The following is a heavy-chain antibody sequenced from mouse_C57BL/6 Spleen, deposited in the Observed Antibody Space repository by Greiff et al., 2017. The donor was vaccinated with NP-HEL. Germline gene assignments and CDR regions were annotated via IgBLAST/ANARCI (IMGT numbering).Heavy chain of an antibody. CDR1: GYTFTDYE. V-gene: IGHV1-15*01. J-gene: IGHJ3*01. CDR2: IDPETGGT. D-gene: IGHD1-1*01. CDR3: TRPYGSSYRFAY. Sequence: VQLQQSGAELVRPGASVTLSCKASGYTFTDYEMHWVKQTPVHGLEWIGAIDPETGGTAYNQKFKGKAILTADKSSSTAYMELRSLTSEDSAVYDCTRPYGSSYRFAYWGQGTLVTVSA.